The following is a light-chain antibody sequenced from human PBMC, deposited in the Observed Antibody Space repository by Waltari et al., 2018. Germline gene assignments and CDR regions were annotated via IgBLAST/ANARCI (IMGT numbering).Light chain of an antibody. CDR3: SSYTSSSTQV. CDR1: SSDVGGYNH. CDR2: DVS. J-gene: IGLJ1*01. Sequence: QSALTQPASVSGSPGQSITISCTGTSSDVGGYNHFSWYQQHPDKAPQLMIYDVSNRPSGISNRFSGSKSGNTASLTISGLQTEDEADYYCSSYTSSSTQVFGTGTKVTVL. V-gene: IGLV2-14*03.